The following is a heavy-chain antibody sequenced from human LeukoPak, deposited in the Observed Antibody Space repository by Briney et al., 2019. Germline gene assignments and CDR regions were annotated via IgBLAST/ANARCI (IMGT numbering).Heavy chain of an antibody. J-gene: IGHJ4*02. Sequence: SETLSLTCTVSGGSISSYYWSWIRQPPGNGLGWSGYIYYSGSTNYNPSLKRRVTISVDTSKNQFSLKLSSVTAADTAVYYCARDRGYGDYMFDYWGQGTLVTVSS. CDR3: ARDRGYGDYMFDY. CDR2: IYYSGST. CDR1: GGSISSYY. V-gene: IGHV4-59*01. D-gene: IGHD4-17*01.